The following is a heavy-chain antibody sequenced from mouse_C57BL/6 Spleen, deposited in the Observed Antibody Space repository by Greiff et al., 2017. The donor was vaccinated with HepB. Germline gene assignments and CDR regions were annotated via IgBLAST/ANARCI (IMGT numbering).Heavy chain of an antibody. Sequence: EVKVVESGGGLVQPGGSLKLSCAASGFTFSDYYMYWVRQTPEKRLEWVAYISNGGGSTYYPDTVKGRFTISRDNAKNTLYLQMSRLKSEDTAMYYCARRYYGSSYEGYFDVWGTGTTVTVSS. CDR2: ISNGGGST. J-gene: IGHJ1*03. V-gene: IGHV5-12*01. CDR3: ARRYYGSSYEGYFDV. D-gene: IGHD1-1*01. CDR1: GFTFSDYY.